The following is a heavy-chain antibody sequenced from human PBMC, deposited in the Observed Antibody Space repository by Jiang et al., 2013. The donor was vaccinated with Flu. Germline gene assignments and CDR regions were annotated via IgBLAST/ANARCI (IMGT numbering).Heavy chain of an antibody. Sequence: PGLVKPSETLSLTCTVSGGSISSSSYYWGWIRQPPGKGLEWIGSIYYSGSTYYNPSLKSRVTISVDTSKNQFSLKLSSVTAADTAVYYCARGSSGYDYPHSDAFDIWGQGTMVTVSS. D-gene: IGHD5-12*01. CDR1: GGSISSSSYY. V-gene: IGHV4-39*01. CDR2: IYYSGST. CDR3: ARGSSGYDYPHSDAFDI. J-gene: IGHJ3*02.